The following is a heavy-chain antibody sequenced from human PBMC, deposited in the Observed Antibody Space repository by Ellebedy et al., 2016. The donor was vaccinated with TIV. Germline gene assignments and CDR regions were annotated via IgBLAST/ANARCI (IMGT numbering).Heavy chain of an antibody. Sequence: GGSLRLPCAASGFTFSSFAMHWVRQAPGKGLEWLSVISGGGDSTYHAGSVKGRSTITRDNSKNTLYLQMDRLRAEDTAVYYCAKGTSSGFNYDRVGFGYWGQGALVTVSS. J-gene: IGHJ4*02. CDR1: GFTFSSFA. D-gene: IGHD3-22*01. CDR2: ISGGGDST. V-gene: IGHV3-23*01. CDR3: AKGTSSGFNYDRVGFGY.